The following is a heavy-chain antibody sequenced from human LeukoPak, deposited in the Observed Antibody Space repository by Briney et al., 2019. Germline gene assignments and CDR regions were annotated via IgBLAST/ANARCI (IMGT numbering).Heavy chain of an antibody. CDR3: AKDHYDYVWGSYSLYFQH. Sequence: GGSLRLSCAASGFTFSSYAMSWVRQAPGEGLEWVSAVSGSGDNTCHADSVKGRFTISRDNSKNTLYLQMSSLRAEDTAVYYCAKDHYDYVWGSYSLYFQHWGQGTLVTVSS. J-gene: IGHJ1*01. CDR1: GFTFSSYA. CDR2: VSGSGDNT. D-gene: IGHD3-16*01. V-gene: IGHV3-23*01.